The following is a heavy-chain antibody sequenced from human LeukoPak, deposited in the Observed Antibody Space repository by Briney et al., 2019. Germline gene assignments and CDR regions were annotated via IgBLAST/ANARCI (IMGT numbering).Heavy chain of an antibody. Sequence: ASVNVSCKTSGYTFTNLDINWLRQAPGQGLEWMGWVSPNSGDTGYAQKFQGRVSMTRDIFKSTAYMELSSLRSEDTAIYYCASNPPNTGDFYYWGLGTLVTVSS. CDR2: VSPNSGDT. J-gene: IGHJ4*02. CDR3: ASNPPNTGDFYY. D-gene: IGHD1-1*01. CDR1: GYTFTNLD. V-gene: IGHV1-8*01.